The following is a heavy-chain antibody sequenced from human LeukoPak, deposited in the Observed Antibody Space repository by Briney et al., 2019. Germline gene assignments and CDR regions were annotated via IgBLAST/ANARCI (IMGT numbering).Heavy chain of an antibody. V-gene: IGHV1-8*02. CDR2: MNPNSGNT. Sequence: LAASVKVSCKASGYTFTGYYMHWVRQAPGQGLEWMGWMNPNSGNTGYAQKFQGRVTMTRNTSISTAYMELSSLRSEDTAVYYCARGAIPYDSSGYLVFAFDIWGQGTMVTVSS. J-gene: IGHJ3*02. D-gene: IGHD3-22*01. CDR3: ARGAIPYDSSGYLVFAFDI. CDR1: GYTFTGYY.